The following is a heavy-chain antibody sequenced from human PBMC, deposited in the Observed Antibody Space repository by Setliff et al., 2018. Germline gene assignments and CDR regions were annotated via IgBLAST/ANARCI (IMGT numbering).Heavy chain of an antibody. CDR3: ARDRFYNSWSGTSITAQHDAFDI. CDR1: GNTLTHLS. Sequence: GASVKVSCKVSGNTLTHLSIHWVRRAPGEGLEWIGGFDPEEGERIYAPRLQGRVTMTEDTSSDTAYLEVSSLRSEDTAVYFCARDRFYNSWSGTSITAQHDAFDIWGQGTMVTVSS. V-gene: IGHV1-24*01. D-gene: IGHD3-3*01. J-gene: IGHJ3*02. CDR2: FDPEEGER.